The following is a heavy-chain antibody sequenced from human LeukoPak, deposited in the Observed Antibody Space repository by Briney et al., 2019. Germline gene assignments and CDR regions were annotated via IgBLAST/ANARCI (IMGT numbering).Heavy chain of an antibody. J-gene: IGHJ4*02. V-gene: IGHV3-30*02. Sequence: GGSLRLSCAASGFTFSSYGMHWVRQAPGKGLEWVAFIRHDGSNKYYADSVKGRFPISRDNSKNTLYLQMNSLRAEDTAVYYCAKDREMATIIDYWGQGTLVTVSS. D-gene: IGHD5-24*01. CDR1: GFTFSSYG. CDR3: AKDREMATIIDY. CDR2: IRHDGSNK.